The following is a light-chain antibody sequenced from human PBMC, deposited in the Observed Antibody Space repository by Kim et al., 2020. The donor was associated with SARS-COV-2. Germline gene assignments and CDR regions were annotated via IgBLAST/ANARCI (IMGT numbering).Light chain of an antibody. V-gene: IGKV1-5*01. CDR2: EVS. CDR1: QGIGGW. Sequence: LSESVWDGVTITCRASQGIGGWLAWDRHKPGKAPELLIYEVSSLEGGVPPRFSGSGSGTEFTLTISSLQPEDFATYYCQQYDSLWTFGQGTKLEI. J-gene: IGKJ1*01. CDR3: QQYDSLWT.